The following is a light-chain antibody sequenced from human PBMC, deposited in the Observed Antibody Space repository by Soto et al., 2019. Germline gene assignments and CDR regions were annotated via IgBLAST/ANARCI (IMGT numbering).Light chain of an antibody. CDR1: QSISSW. CDR3: QQSYSTPRT. Sequence: DIQMTQSPSTLSASVGDRVTITCRASQSISSWLAWYQQKPGKAPKLLIYKASGLESGVPSRFSGSGSATEFTLTISSLQPDDFATYYCQQSYSTPRTFGPGTKVDIK. J-gene: IGKJ3*01. CDR2: KAS. V-gene: IGKV1-5*03.